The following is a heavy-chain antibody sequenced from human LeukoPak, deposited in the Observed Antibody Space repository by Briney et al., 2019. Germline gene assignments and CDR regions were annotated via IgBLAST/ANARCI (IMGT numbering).Heavy chain of an antibody. J-gene: IGHJ3*02. V-gene: IGHV3-53*01. CDR2: IYSGGST. CDR3: AREYSRADAFDI. CDR1: GFTVSSNY. D-gene: IGHD2-15*01. Sequence: GGSLRLSCAASGFTVSSNYMSWVRQAPGKGLEWVSVIYSGGSTYYADSVKGRFTISRDSSKNTLYLQMNTLRAEDTAVYYCAREYSRADAFDIWGHGTLVTVSS.